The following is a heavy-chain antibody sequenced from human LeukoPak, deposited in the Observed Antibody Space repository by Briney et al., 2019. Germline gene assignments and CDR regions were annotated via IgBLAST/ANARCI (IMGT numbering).Heavy chain of an antibody. D-gene: IGHD6-13*01. CDR3: ARSSVSWYVAPNPHWFDP. J-gene: IGHJ5*02. V-gene: IGHV4-59*01. CDR2: IYYGGST. CDR1: GGSISSYY. Sequence: PSETLSLTCTVSGGSISSYYWSWIRQPPGKGLEWIGYIYYGGSTNYNPSLKSRVTISVDTSKNQFSLKLSSVTAADTAVYYCARSSVSWYVAPNPHWFDPWGQGTLVTVSS.